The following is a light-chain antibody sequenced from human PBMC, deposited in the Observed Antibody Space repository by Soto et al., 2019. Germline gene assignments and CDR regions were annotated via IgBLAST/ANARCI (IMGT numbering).Light chain of an antibody. CDR1: QGISSW. CDR2: AAS. CDR3: QQANSFTWT. Sequence: DIQMTQSPSSVSASVGDRVTITCRASQGISSWLAWYQQKPGKAPKLLIYAASSLQSGGQSRFSGNEPRTHFTLTISNLQPEDYATYYCQQANSFTWTFGQGTKVENK. J-gene: IGKJ1*01. V-gene: IGKV1-12*01.